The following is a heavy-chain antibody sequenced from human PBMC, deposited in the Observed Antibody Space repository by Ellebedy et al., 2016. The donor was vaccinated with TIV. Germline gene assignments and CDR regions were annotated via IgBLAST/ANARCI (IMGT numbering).Heavy chain of an antibody. CDR1: GDSVSSNSAT. CDR2: TYYRSKWFN. CDR3: ERGYNKMNF. J-gene: IGHJ6*03. V-gene: IGHV6-1*01. Sequence: SQTLSLTCAISGDSVSSNSATWTWIRQSPWRGLEWLGRTYYRSKWFNDYAVSVKSRITINPDTSKNQFSLQLNSVTPEETAVNYFERGYNKMNFWGKGTPFTVS.